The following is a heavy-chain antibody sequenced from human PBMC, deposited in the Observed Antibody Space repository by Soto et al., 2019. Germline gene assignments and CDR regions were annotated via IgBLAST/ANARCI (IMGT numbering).Heavy chain of an antibody. CDR1: GFTFSSYA. J-gene: IGHJ4*02. D-gene: IGHD3-3*01. V-gene: IGHV3-23*01. Sequence: GSLRLSCAASGFTFSSYAMSWVRQAPGKGLEWVSAISGSGGSTYYADSVKGRFTISRDNSKNTLYLQMNSLRAEDTAVYYCAKDNQGFWSGYYSDYWGQGTLVTVSS. CDR2: ISGSGGST. CDR3: AKDNQGFWSGYYSDY.